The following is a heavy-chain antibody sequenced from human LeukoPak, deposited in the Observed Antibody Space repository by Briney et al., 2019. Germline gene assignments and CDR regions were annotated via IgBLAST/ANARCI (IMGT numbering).Heavy chain of an antibody. CDR1: GSISGYY. V-gene: IGHV4-4*09. Sequence: SETLSLTCAVSGSISGYYWSWIRQPPGKGLEWIGYIYTSGSTNYNPSLESRVTISVDTSKNQFSLDLSSVTAADTAVYYCARQKCTSASCLTKNAFDIWGQGTMVTVSS. CDR2: IYTSGST. D-gene: IGHD2-2*01. J-gene: IGHJ3*02. CDR3: ARQKCTSASCLTKNAFDI.